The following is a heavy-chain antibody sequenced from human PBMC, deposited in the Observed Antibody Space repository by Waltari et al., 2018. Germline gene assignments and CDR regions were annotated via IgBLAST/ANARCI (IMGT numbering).Heavy chain of an antibody. D-gene: IGHD4-17*01. J-gene: IGHJ2*01. V-gene: IGHV1-2*02. CDR3: APTVTTSWYFDL. CDR2: INPNSGGT. Sequence: VRQAPGQGLEWMGWINPNSGGTNYAQKFQGRVTMTRDTSISTAYMELSRLRSDDTAVYYCAPTVTTSWYFDLWGRGTLVTVSS.